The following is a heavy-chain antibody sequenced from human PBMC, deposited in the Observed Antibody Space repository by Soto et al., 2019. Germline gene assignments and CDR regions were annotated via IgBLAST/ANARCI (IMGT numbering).Heavy chain of an antibody. CDR1: VFTFTTTW. CDR2: IYPGDSDT. V-gene: IGHV5-51*01. D-gene: IGHD3-9*01. J-gene: IGHJ5*01. Sequence: GESLKISSNTSVFTFTTTWIGWVRQMPVKGLELMGVIYPGDSDTRYDPSFQGQVTISADKSISTTFLQWSSLTASDTAIYYCASHGGYFGRDNWFGSWGQGPLITVSS. CDR3: ASHGGYFGRDNWFGS.